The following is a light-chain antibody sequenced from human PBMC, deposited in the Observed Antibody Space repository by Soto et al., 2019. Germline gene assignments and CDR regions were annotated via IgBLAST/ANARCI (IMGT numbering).Light chain of an antibody. V-gene: IGKV3-15*01. Sequence: EIVLRQSPATLSVSPGERATLSCRASQSVSSNLAWYQQKPGQAPRLLIYDASTRATGVPARFSGSGSGAEFTLTIGSLQSEDFAVYYCQQFNNWPLTFGGGTKVDI. CDR2: DAS. CDR1: QSVSSN. CDR3: QQFNNWPLT. J-gene: IGKJ4*01.